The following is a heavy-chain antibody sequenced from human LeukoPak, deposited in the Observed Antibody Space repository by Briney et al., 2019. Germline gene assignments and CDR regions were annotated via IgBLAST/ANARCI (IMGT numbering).Heavy chain of an antibody. CDR1: EFIFSAYT. Sequence: GGSLRLSCAASEFIFSAYTMNWVRQAPGRGLEWVSSISLSGSHIYYADSMRGRFAVSRDNAKNSLYLQMNSLRAEDTAVYYCARDLSTVRDGDYDGFDVWGQGTTVTVSS. D-gene: IGHD3-10*01. V-gene: IGHV3-21*01. J-gene: IGHJ3*01. CDR2: ISLSGSHI. CDR3: ARDLSTVRDGDYDGFDV.